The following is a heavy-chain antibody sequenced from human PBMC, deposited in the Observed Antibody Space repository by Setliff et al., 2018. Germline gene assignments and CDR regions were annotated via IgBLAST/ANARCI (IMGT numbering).Heavy chain of an antibody. CDR1: GFSFSSYA. J-gene: IGHJ4*01. CDR2: IIGGGIST. V-gene: IGHV3-23*01. CDR3: AKSPHDFWSGRVFFDY. Sequence: PGGSLRLSCAASGFSFSSYAMSWVRQAPGQGLEWVSSIIGGGISTYYADSVQGRFTISRDNHKNTLYLQMNSLRVEDTAIYYCAKSPHDFWSGRVFFDYWGQGILVTVSS. D-gene: IGHD3-3*01.